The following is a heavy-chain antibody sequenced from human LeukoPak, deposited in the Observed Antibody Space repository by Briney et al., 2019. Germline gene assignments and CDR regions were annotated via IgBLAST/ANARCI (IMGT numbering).Heavy chain of an antibody. D-gene: IGHD6-13*01. CDR2: INHSGST. Sequence: PSETLSLTCAVYGGSFSGYYWSWIRQPPGKGLEWIGEINHSGSTNYNPSLKSRLTISVDTSKNQFSLKLTSVTAADTAIYYCVRHDRIIASPLVRGQGTLVTVSS. CDR1: GGSFSGYY. CDR3: VRHDRIIASPLV. J-gene: IGHJ4*02. V-gene: IGHV4-34*01.